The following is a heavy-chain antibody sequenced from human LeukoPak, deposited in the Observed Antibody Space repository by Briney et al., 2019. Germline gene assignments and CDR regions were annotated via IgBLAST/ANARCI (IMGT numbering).Heavy chain of an antibody. CDR1: GFTFSSYG. V-gene: IGHV3-43*01. D-gene: IGHD2-15*01. Sequence: PGGSLRLSCAASGFTFSSYGMHWVRQAPGKGLEWVSLISWDGGSTSYAHSVKGRFAISRDNSKNSLYLQMNSLRTEDTALYYCARGYCRGGSCYPKEGYYGMDVWGQGTTVTVSS. J-gene: IGHJ6*02. CDR3: ARGYCRGGSCYPKEGYYGMDV. CDR2: ISWDGGST.